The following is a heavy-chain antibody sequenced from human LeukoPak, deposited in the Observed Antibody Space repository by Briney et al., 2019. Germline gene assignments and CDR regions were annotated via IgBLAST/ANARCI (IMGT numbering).Heavy chain of an antibody. J-gene: IGHJ4*02. D-gene: IGHD5-12*01. CDR1: GGSISNGDYY. Sequence: PSETLSLTCTVSGGSISNGDYYWSWIRQPPGKGLEWIGYIYYSGSTSYNPSLKSRLTISVDTSKNQFTLKLRSVTAADTAVYYCAAQLVATADLDYWGQGTLVTVSS. V-gene: IGHV4-30-4*01. CDR3: AAQLVATADLDY. CDR2: IYYSGST.